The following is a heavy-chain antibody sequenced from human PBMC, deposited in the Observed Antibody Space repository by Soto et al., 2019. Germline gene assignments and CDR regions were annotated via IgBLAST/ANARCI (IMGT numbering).Heavy chain of an antibody. V-gene: IGHV1-2*02. Sequence: QVQLVQSGAEVKKPGASVKVSCKASGYTFTGYHMHWVRQAPGQGLEWMGWINPNSGGTNYEQKFQGRVTMTRDTSISTDYMELSRLISDDTAVYYCARQEDGFDIWGQGTMVTVSS. CDR2: INPNSGGT. J-gene: IGHJ3*02. CDR1: GYTFTGYH. CDR3: ARQEDGFDI.